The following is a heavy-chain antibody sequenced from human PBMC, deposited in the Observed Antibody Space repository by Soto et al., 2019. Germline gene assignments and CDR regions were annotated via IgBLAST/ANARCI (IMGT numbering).Heavy chain of an antibody. Sequence: KASETLSLTCAVSGGSISSGGYSWSWIRQPPGKGLEWIGYIYHSGSTYYNPSLKSRVTISVDRSKNQFSLKLSSVTAADTAVYYCARSIAAAGTGYFQHWGQGTLVTVSS. V-gene: IGHV4-30-2*01. D-gene: IGHD6-13*01. CDR3: ARSIAAAGTGYFQH. CDR1: GGSISSGGYS. CDR2: IYHSGST. J-gene: IGHJ1*01.